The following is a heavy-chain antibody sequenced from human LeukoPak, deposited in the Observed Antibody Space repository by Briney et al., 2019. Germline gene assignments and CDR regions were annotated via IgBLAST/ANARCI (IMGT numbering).Heavy chain of an antibody. CDR1: GFTFSTYS. J-gene: IGHJ6*03. V-gene: IGHV3-21*01. CDR2: ISSSSGSI. Sequence: GGSLRLSCAASGFTFSTYSVNWVRQAPGKGLEWVSFISSSSGSIYYADSVKGRFTISRDNAKNSLYLQMNSLRAEDTAVYYCARVMEYSSSSFRYYYYYYMDVWGKGTTVTVSS. CDR3: ARVMEYSSSSFRYYYYYYMDV. D-gene: IGHD6-6*01.